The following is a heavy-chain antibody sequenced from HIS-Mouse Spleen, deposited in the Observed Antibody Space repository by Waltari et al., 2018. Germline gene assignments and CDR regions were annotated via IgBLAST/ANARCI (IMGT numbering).Heavy chain of an antibody. Sequence: QLQLQESGPGLVKPSETLSLTCTVSGGSISSSSYYWGWIRQPPGKGLEWIGSIDYSGSTYSHPALNSRVTISVDTSKNQFSLKLSSVTAADTAVYYCAREIPYSSSWYDWYFDLWGRGTLVTVSS. V-gene: IGHV4-39*07. J-gene: IGHJ2*01. CDR3: AREIPYSSSWYDWYFDL. CDR1: GGSISSSSYY. D-gene: IGHD6-13*01. CDR2: IDYSGST.